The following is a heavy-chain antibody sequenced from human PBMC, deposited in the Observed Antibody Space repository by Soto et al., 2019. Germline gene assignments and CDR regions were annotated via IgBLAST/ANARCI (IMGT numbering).Heavy chain of an antibody. CDR1: GFTFSSYA. D-gene: IGHD6-19*01. V-gene: IGHV3-23*01. CDR2: ISGSGVST. J-gene: IGHJ6*02. CDR3: AKEKAYSSGWDGMDV. Sequence: EVQLLESGGGLVQPGGSLRLSCAASGFTFSSYAMSWVRQAPGKGLEWVSAISGSGVSTYYADSVKGRFTISRDNSKXTLYLQMNSLRAEDTAVYYCAKEKAYSSGWDGMDVWGQGTTVTVSS.